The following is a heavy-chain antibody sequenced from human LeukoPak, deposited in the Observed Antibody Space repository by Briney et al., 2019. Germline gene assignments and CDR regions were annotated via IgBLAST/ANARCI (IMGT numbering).Heavy chain of an antibody. Sequence: GGSLRLSCAASGFTFSSYDMHWVRQATGKGLEWVSAIGTAGDTYYPGSVKGRFTISRENAKNSLYLQMNSLRAEDTAVYYCAKDPDSSGYYYGGHYFDYWGQGTLVTVSS. D-gene: IGHD3-22*01. CDR3: AKDPDSSGYYYGGHYFDY. V-gene: IGHV3-13*01. CDR2: IGTAGDT. J-gene: IGHJ4*02. CDR1: GFTFSSYD.